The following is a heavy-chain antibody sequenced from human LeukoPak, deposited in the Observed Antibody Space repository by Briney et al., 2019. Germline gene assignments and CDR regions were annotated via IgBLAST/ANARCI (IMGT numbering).Heavy chain of an antibody. J-gene: IGHJ4*02. CDR2: IYYSGIT. D-gene: IGHD6-13*01. V-gene: IGHV4-59*01. CDR1: GGSISSYY. Sequence: PSETLSLTCTVSGGSISSYYWSWIRQPPGKGLEWIGYIYYSGITNYNPSLKSRVTISVDTSKNQFSLKLSSVTAADTAVYYCARAVYSSSALDYWGQGTLVTVSS. CDR3: ARAVYSSSALDY.